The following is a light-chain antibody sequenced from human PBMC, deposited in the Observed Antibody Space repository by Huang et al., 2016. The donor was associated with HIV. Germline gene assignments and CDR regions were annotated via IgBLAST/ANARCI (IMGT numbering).Light chain of an antibody. CDR3: LQDFNYPRT. CDR2: SAS. CDR1: QGIRND. Sequence: AIQMTQSPSSLSASLGDRITITCRASQGIRNDLGWYQHTPGKAPKLLIYSASGLQVGVPLRFSGSGSGTDFTLIITSLQPEDVGTYYCLQDFNYPRTFGQGTTVNI. V-gene: IGKV1-6*01. J-gene: IGKJ1*01.